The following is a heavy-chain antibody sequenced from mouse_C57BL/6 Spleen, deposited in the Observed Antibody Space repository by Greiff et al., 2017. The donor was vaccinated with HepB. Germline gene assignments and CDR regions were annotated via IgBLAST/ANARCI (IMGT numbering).Heavy chain of an antibody. CDR3: ARGTTVVAPFMDY. D-gene: IGHD1-1*01. Sequence: VQLQQPGAELVRPGSSVKLSCKASGYTFTSYWMHWVKQRPIQGLEWIGNIDPSDSETHYNQKFKDKATLTVDKSSSTAYMQLSSLTSEDSAVYYCARGTTVVAPFMDYWGQGTSVTVSS. V-gene: IGHV1-52*01. CDR2: IDPSDSET. CDR1: GYTFTSYW. J-gene: IGHJ4*01.